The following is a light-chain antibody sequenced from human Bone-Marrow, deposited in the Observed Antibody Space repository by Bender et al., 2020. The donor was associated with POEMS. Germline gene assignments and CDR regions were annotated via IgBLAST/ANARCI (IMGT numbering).Light chain of an antibody. CDR2: YDS. CDR3: QVWDSDTDRVV. J-gene: IGLJ2*01. V-gene: IGLV3-21*04. CDR1: NIGIKS. Sequence: SYVLTQPPSVSVAPGKTARVTCGGNNIGIKSVHWYQQKPGQAPVLVIYYDSDRPSGIPERFSGSNSGNTATLTISRVEAGDEADYYCQVWDSDTDRVVFGGGTKLTVL.